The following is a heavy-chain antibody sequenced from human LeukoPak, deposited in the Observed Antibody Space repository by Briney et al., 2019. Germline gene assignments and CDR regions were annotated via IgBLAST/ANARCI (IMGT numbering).Heavy chain of an antibody. CDR2: IYYSGST. CDR3: ARVPRSYYYYYYMDV. Sequence: SETLSLTCSVSGGSISSYYWSWIRQPPGKGLEWIGYIYYSGSTNYNPSLKSRVTISVDTSKNQFSLKLSSVTAADTAVYYCARVPRSYYYYYYMDVWGKGTTVTVSS. V-gene: IGHV4-59*01. CDR1: GGSISSYY. J-gene: IGHJ6*03.